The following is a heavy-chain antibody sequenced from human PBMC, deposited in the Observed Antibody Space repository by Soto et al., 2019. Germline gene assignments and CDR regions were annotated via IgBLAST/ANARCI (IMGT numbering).Heavy chain of an antibody. J-gene: IGHJ4*02. D-gene: IGHD6-19*01. Sequence: SETLSLTCAVYGGSFSGYYWSWIRQPPGKGLEWIGEINHSGSTNYNPSLKSRVTISVDTSKNQFSLKLSSVTAADTAVYYCARVWGTGWYVDYWGQGTLVTSP. CDR2: INHSGST. V-gene: IGHV4-34*01. CDR1: GGSFSGYY. CDR3: ARVWGTGWYVDY.